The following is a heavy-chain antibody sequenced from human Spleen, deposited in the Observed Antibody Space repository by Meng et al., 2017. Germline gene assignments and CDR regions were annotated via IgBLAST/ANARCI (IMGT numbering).Heavy chain of an antibody. D-gene: IGHD6-19*01. J-gene: IGHJ5*02. Sequence: QPQLQESGPGLVKPSEALSLTCTGSGGSISTSGYYWGWIRQPPGKGLEWIGSIGHSGITYYTPSLKSRVTVSIEPSKSQFSLKLTSVTAADTAVYYCVRSSGWVRTGFDPWGQGTLVTVSS. CDR3: VRSSGWVRTGFDP. V-gene: IGHV4-39*01. CDR2: IGHSGIT. CDR1: GGSISTSGYY.